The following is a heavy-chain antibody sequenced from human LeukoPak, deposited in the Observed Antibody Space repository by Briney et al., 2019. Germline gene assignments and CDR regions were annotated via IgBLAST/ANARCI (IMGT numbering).Heavy chain of an antibody. CDR3: ARFHSYGSYGWFDP. CDR1: GGSISSYY. D-gene: IGHD5-18*01. Sequence: SETLSLTCTVSGGSISSYYWSWIRQPPGKGLEWIGYIYYSGSTNYNPSLKSRVTISADTSENQFSLKLSSVTAADTAVYYCARFHSYGSYGWFDPWGQGTLVTVSS. CDR2: IYYSGST. J-gene: IGHJ5*02. V-gene: IGHV4-59*01.